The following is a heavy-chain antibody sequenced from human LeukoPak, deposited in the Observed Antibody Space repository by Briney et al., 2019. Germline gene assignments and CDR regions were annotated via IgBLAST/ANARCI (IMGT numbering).Heavy chain of an antibody. V-gene: IGHV3-9*01. CDR2: IGWDSGDL. CDR3: AKGTAAVVAAPFDL. CDR1: GFSFDDYA. J-gene: IGHJ4*02. D-gene: IGHD2-15*01. Sequence: GRSLRLSCVGSGFSFDDYAMHWVRQAPGKGLEWVSGIGWDSGDLAYADSVRRRFSISRDNAKNTVYLQMNSLRADDAALYYCAKGTAAVVAAPFDLWGQGTLVTVSS.